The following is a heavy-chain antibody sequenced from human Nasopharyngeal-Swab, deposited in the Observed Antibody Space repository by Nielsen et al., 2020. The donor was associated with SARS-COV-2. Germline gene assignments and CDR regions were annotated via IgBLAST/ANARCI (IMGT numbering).Heavy chain of an antibody. J-gene: IGHJ4*02. Sequence: GESLKISCAASGFTFSSYSMNLVRQAPGKGLEWVSYISSSSSTIYYADSVKGRFTISRDNAKNSLYLQMNSLRAEDTAVYYCAREADIVVVVAATYFDYWGQGTLVTVSS. V-gene: IGHV3-48*04. CDR3: AREADIVVVVAATYFDY. CDR1: GFTFSSYS. CDR2: ISSSSSTI. D-gene: IGHD2-15*01.